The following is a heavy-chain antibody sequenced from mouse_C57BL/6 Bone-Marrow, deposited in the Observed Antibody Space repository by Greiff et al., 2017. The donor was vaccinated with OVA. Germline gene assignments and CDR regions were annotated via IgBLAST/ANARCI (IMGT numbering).Heavy chain of an antibody. J-gene: IGHJ2*01. CDR3: ASRGGFLDY. D-gene: IGHD3-1*01. CDR2: IYPGSGNT. V-gene: IGHV1-76*01. Sequence: VQLQQSGAELVRPGASVKLSCKASGYTFTDYYINWVKQRPGQGLEWIARIYPGSGNTYYNEKFKGKAPLTAEKSSSTAYMQLSSLTSEDSAVYFCASRGGFLDYWGQGTTLTVSS. CDR1: GYTFTDYY.